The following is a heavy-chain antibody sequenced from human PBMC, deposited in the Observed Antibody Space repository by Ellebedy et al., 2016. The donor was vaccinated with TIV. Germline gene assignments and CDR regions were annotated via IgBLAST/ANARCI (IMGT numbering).Heavy chain of an antibody. Sequence: AASVKVSCKASGYTFTNYYLHWVRQAPGQGLEWMGIISPSGGSTSYAQKFQGRVTMTWDASTNTLYMDLNRLRSEDTAVYYCARDPRGGMDYWGQGTLVTVSS. D-gene: IGHD3-10*01. CDR1: GYTFTNYY. V-gene: IGHV1-46*01. CDR3: ARDPRGGMDY. J-gene: IGHJ4*02. CDR2: ISPSGGST.